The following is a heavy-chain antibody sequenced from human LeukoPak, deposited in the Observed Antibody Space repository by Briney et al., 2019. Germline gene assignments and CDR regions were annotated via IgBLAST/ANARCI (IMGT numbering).Heavy chain of an antibody. D-gene: IGHD6-13*01. V-gene: IGHV4-39*01. CDR2: IYYSGST. Sequence: SETLSLTCTVSGGSISSSSYYWGWIRQPPGKGLEWIGSIYYSGSTYYNPSLKSRVTISVDTSKNQFSLKLSSVTAADTAVYYCARRRPGIAADPFDYWGQGTLVTVSS. CDR3: ARRRPGIAADPFDY. CDR1: GGSISSSSYY. J-gene: IGHJ4*02.